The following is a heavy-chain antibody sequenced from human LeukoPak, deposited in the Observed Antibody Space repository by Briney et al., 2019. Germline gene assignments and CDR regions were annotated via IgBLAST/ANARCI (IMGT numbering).Heavy chain of an antibody. CDR2: INSNGAVI. CDR1: GFSFSDYG. D-gene: IGHD4-17*01. Sequence: GGSLRLSCAASGFSFSDYGMNWVRRAPGKGLEWLSHINSNGAVISYADSVKGRFTISRDTAKSSLYLQMNSLKIEDTAIYFCARDPDGDYDFDYWGQGTLVTVST. V-gene: IGHV3-48*01. CDR3: ARDPDGDYDFDY. J-gene: IGHJ4*02.